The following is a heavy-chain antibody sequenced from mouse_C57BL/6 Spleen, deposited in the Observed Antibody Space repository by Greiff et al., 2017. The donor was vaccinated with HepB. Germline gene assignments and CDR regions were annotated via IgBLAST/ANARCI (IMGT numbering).Heavy chain of an antibody. V-gene: IGHV5-17*01. CDR3: AGDSSGHYAMDY. CDR2: ISSGSSTI. CDR1: GFTFSDYG. D-gene: IGHD3-2*02. Sequence: EVMLVESGGGLVKPGGSLKLSCAASGFTFSDYGMHWVRQAPEKGLEWVAYISSGSSTIYYADTVKGRFTISRDTAKNTLFLQMTSLRSEDTAMYYCAGDSSGHYAMDYWGQGTSVTVSS. J-gene: IGHJ4*01.